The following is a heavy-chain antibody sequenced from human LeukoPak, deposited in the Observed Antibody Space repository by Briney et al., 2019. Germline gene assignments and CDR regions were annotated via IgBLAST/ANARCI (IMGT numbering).Heavy chain of an antibody. CDR1: GFSVSGNF. CDR3: ARGRSRSSSGWYFDY. CDR2: IYAGGTT. D-gene: IGHD3-22*01. J-gene: IGHJ4*02. V-gene: IGHV3-53*01. Sequence: PGGSQRLSCTASGFSVSGNFMTWVRQAPGKGLEWIPFIYAGGTTSYADSVKGRFTLSRNNSKNTIYLQLNSLRVEDTAVYYCARGRSRSSSGWYFDYWGQGTLVTVSS.